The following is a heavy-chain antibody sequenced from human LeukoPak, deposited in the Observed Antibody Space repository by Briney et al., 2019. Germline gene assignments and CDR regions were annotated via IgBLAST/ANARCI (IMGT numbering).Heavy chain of an antibody. V-gene: IGHV1-18*01. CDR2: ISAYNGNT. J-gene: IGHJ1*01. Sequence: GASVKVSCKASGYTFTTYGISWVRQAPGQGLEWMGWISAYNGNTNYAQELQGRVTMTTDTSTSTAYMELGSLRSDDTAMYYCARRGTVGTTHFYHWGQGALVTVSS. CDR1: GYTFTTYG. CDR3: ARRGTVGTTHFYH. D-gene: IGHD1-26*01.